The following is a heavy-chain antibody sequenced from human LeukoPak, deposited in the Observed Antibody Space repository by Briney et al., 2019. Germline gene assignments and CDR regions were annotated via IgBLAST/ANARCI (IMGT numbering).Heavy chain of an antibody. J-gene: IGHJ4*02. Sequence: SETLSLTCAVSGYSISSGYYWGWIRQPPGKGREWTGSIYHSGSTYYNPSLKSRVTISVDTSKNQFSLKLSSVTAADTAVYYCARLGRMATIGYFDYWGQGTLVTVSS. CDR3: ARLGRMATIGYFDY. D-gene: IGHD5-24*01. CDR1: GYSISSGYY. CDR2: IYHSGST. V-gene: IGHV4-38-2*01.